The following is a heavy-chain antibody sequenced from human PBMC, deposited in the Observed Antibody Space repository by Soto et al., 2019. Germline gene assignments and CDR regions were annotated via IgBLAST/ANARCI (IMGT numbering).Heavy chain of an antibody. CDR1: GFTFSSYW. CDR2: IKQDGSEK. Sequence: EVQLVESGGGLVQPGGSLRLSCAASGFTFSSYWMSWVRQAPGKGLEWVANIKQDGSEKYYVASVKGRFTISRDNAKNSLYLQMNSLSAEDTAVYYCARSLGSGWSPFDYWGQGTLVTVSS. CDR3: ARSLGSGWSPFDY. D-gene: IGHD6-19*01. J-gene: IGHJ4*02. V-gene: IGHV3-7*01.